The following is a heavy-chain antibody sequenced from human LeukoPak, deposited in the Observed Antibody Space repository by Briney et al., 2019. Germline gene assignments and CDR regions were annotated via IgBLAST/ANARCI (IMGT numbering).Heavy chain of an antibody. CDR1: GGSFSRYS. J-gene: IGHJ4*02. CDR2: SNHSGSS. D-gene: IGHD1-14*01. CDR3: AYNRNFALDN. V-gene: IGHV4-34*10. Sequence: SETLSLTCAVYGGSFSRYSWSWVRQPPGKGLEWIGESNHSGSSRYSPSLKSRVTMSVDTSKNHFSLKLTSVTAADTAVYYCAYNRNFALDNWGQGTLVTVSS.